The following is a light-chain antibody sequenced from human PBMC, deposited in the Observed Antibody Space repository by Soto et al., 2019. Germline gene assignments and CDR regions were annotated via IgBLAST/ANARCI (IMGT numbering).Light chain of an antibody. CDR2: RSD. V-gene: IGLV1-44*01. Sequence: QPVLTQPPSASGTPGPRVTISCSGSRSTIGSNPVQWYRQLPGTAPQLLIYRSDQRPSGVPDRFSGSKSGTSASLTISGLQYEDEADYHCATWDDNVYGPVFGGGTQLTVL. CDR3: ATWDDNVYGPV. J-gene: IGLJ3*02. CDR1: RSTIGSNP.